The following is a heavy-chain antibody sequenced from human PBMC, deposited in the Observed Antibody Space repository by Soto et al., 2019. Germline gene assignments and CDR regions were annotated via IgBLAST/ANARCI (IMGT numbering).Heavy chain of an antibody. V-gene: IGHV1-18*01. J-gene: IGHJ4*02. CDR2: ISAYNGNT. CDR1: GYTFTSYG. Sequence: ASVKVSCKASGYTFTSYGISWVRQAPGQGLGWMGWISAYNGNTNYAQKLQGRVTMTTDTSTSTAYMELRSLRSDDTAVYYCARDRVYYDSSGYEYYFDYWGQGTLVTVSS. CDR3: ARDRVYYDSSGYEYYFDY. D-gene: IGHD3-22*01.